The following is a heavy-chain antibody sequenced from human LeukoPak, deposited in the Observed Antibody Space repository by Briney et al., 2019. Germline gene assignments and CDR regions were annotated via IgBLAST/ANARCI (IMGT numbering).Heavy chain of an antibody. Sequence: PGGSLRLSCAASGFTFSSYAMSWVRQAPGKGLEWVSAISGSGGSTYYADSVKGRFTISRDNSKNTLYLQMNSLRAEDTAVYYCARDYYDSSGYAHDYWGQGTLSPSPQ. CDR1: GFTFSSYA. D-gene: IGHD3-22*01. V-gene: IGHV3-23*01. CDR3: ARDYYDSSGYAHDY. J-gene: IGHJ4*02. CDR2: ISGSGGST.